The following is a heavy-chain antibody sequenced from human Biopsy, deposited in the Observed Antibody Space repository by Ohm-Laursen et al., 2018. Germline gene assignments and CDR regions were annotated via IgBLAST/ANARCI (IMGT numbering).Heavy chain of an antibody. J-gene: IGHJ5*02. Sequence: SDTLSLTCTVSGDSINSSYWSWIRQAPGKGLEWIGYIYYSGNTHYNPSLKSRVTMSIDTSKNQFSLRLSSVTSADTAVYYCAREDYYTWFDPWGQGTLVTVSS. CDR1: GDSINSSY. CDR2: IYYSGNT. V-gene: IGHV4-59*01. CDR3: AREDYYTWFDP. D-gene: IGHD2/OR15-2a*01.